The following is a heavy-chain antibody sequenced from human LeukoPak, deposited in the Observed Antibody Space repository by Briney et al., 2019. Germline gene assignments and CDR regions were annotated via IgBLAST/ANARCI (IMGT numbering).Heavy chain of an antibody. J-gene: IGHJ4*02. CDR2: IYYSGST. Sequence: SETLSLTCTVSGGSMSSSSYYWGWIRQPPGKGLEWIGSIYYSGSTYYNPSLKSGVTISVDTSKNQFSLKLSSVTAADTAVYYCARPSHCSSTSCYPDYWGQGTLVTVSS. D-gene: IGHD2-2*01. V-gene: IGHV4-39*01. CDR1: GGSMSSSSYY. CDR3: ARPSHCSSTSCYPDY.